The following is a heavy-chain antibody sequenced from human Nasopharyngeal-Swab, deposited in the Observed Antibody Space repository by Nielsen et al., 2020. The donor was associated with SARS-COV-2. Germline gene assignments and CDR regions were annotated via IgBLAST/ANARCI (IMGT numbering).Heavy chain of an antibody. V-gene: IGHV3-23*01. Sequence: GESLKISCAASGFTFSSYAMSWVRPAPGKGLEWVSDISGSGDSTFYSDSVKGRFTMSRDNSKNMLYLQMSSLRAEDTAVYYCAKRGVAVAATSWFDPWGQGTLVTVSS. D-gene: IGHD2-15*01. CDR3: AKRGVAVAATSWFDP. J-gene: IGHJ5*02. CDR2: ISGSGDST. CDR1: GFTFSSYA.